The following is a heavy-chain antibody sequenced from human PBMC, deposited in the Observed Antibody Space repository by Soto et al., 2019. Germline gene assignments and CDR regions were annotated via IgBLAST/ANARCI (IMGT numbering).Heavy chain of an antibody. CDR2: IYHEGST. D-gene: IGHD3-22*01. CDR3: ARGRSTSGYPNFDP. CDR1: GGSIITGDFS. Sequence: QLQLQESGSGQVKPSQTLSLTCAVSGGSIITGDFSWNWIRQPPGKGLEWVGYIYHEGSTYYNPSLKGRATIAVDRSKNYFSLKLSSVTAADTGVYFCARGRSTSGYPNFDPWGQGTLVTVSS. V-gene: IGHV4-30-2*01. J-gene: IGHJ5*02.